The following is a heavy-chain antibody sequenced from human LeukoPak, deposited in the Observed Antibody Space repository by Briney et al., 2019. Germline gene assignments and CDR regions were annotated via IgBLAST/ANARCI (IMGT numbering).Heavy chain of an antibody. D-gene: IGHD2-15*01. V-gene: IGHV3-23*01. Sequence: GGSLRLSCAASGFTFSSYAMSWVRQAPGRGLEWVSAISGSVGSTYYADSVKGRFTISRDNSKNTLYLQMNSLRAEDTAVYYCAKAKKYCSGGSCYYFDYWGQGTLVTVSS. CDR3: AKAKKYCSGGSCYYFDY. CDR1: GFTFSSYA. J-gene: IGHJ4*02. CDR2: ISGSVGST.